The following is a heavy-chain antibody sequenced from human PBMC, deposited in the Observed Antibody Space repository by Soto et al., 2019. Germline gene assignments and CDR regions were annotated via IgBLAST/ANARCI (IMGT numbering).Heavy chain of an antibody. D-gene: IGHD5-12*01. J-gene: IGHJ4*02. V-gene: IGHV3-21*01. CDR3: ASIVEMATISPAFDY. CDR1: GFIFRTFG. Sequence: GGSLRLSCAASGFIFRTFGMIWVRQAPGKGLEWVSSISDGGGRTYYADSVKGRFTISRDNAKNSLYLQMNSLRAEDTAVYYCASIVEMATISPAFDYWGQGTLVTLSS. CDR2: ISDGGGRT.